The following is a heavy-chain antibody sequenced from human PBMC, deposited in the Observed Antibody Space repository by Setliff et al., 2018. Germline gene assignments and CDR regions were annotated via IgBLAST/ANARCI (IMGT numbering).Heavy chain of an antibody. V-gene: IGHV3-48*01. CDR1: GFTFSSYS. Sequence: PGGSLRLSCAASGFTFSSYSMNWVRQAPGKGLEWVSYISSSSSTIYYADSVKGRFTISRDNAKNSLYLQMNSLRAEDTAVYSCAAGGYYYVWDYWGQGTLVTVSS. J-gene: IGHJ4*02. CDR3: AAGGYYYVWDY. CDR2: ISSSSSTI. D-gene: IGHD3-22*01.